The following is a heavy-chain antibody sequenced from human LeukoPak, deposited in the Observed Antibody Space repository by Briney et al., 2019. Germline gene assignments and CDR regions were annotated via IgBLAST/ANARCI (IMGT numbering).Heavy chain of an antibody. Sequence: ASVKVSCKASGYTFTSYAMHWVRQAPGQRLEWMGWINAGNGNTKYPPKFQGRVTITRDTSATTAYMELNSLRSEDTAVYLCVRAGVVVVAAARGAFDIWGRGTMVTVSS. CDR2: INAGNGNT. J-gene: IGHJ3*02. CDR1: GYTFTSYA. D-gene: IGHD2-15*01. V-gene: IGHV1-3*01. CDR3: VRAGVVVVAAARGAFDI.